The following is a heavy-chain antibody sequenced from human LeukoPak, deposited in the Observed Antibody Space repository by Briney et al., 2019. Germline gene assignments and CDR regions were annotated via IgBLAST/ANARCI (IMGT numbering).Heavy chain of an antibody. CDR3: ARHFGYRLKRGYYYYMDV. CDR2: IIPILGIA. D-gene: IGHD5-18*01. Sequence: SVKVSCKASGGTFSSYAISWVRQAPGQGLEWMGRIIPILGIANYAQKFQGRVTITADKSTSTAYMELSSLKASDTAMYYCARHFGYRLKRGYYYYMDVWGKGTTVIVSS. CDR1: GGTFSSYA. V-gene: IGHV1-69*04. J-gene: IGHJ6*03.